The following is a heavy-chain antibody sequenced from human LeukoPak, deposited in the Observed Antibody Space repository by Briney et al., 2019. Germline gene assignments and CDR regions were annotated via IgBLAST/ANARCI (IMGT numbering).Heavy chain of an antibody. CDR1: GYTFTSYG. J-gene: IGHJ1*01. CDR2: ISAYNGNT. V-gene: IGHV1-18*04. D-gene: IGHD6-19*01. Sequence: ASVKVSCKASGYTFTSYGISWVRQAPGRGLEWMGWISAYNGNTNYAQKLQGRVTMTTDTSTSTAYMELRSLRSDDTAVYYCARDGRLVPLIYFQHWGQGTLVTVSS. CDR3: ARDGRLVPLIYFQH.